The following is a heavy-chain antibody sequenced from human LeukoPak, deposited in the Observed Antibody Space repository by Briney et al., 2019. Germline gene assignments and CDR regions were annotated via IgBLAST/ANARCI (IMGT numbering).Heavy chain of an antibody. CDR3: ASPTRGGHFFDY. CDR2: IYSSGST. Sequence: PSETLSLTCTVSGDSISSSTYYWAWIRQPPGKRLEWIGSIYSSGSTYYNPSLKSRVTISVDPSKNQFSLRLSSVTAADTAVFYCASPTRGGHFFDYWGQGSLVTVSP. D-gene: IGHD3-10*01. V-gene: IGHV4-39*01. CDR1: GDSISSSTYY. J-gene: IGHJ4*02.